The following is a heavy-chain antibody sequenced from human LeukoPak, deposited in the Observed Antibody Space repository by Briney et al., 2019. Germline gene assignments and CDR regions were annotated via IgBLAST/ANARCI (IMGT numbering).Heavy chain of an antibody. CDR2: INPNSGGT. D-gene: IGHD4-23*01. J-gene: IGHJ4*02. CDR3: ARDQGHGGNSWDY. V-gene: IGHV1-2*02. CDR1: GYTFTGYY. Sequence: ASVKVSCKASGYTFTGYYIHWLRQAPGQGLEWMGFINPNSGGTNYAQKFQGRVTMTRDTSISTAYMELSSLTSDDTAVYYCARDQGHGGNSWDYWGQGTLVTVSS.